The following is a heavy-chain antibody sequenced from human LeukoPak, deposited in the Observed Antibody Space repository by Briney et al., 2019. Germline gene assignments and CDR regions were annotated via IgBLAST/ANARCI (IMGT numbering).Heavy chain of an antibody. Sequence: SETLSLTCTVSGGSISSSSYYWGWIRQPPGKGLEWIGSIYYSGSTYYNPSLKSRVTISVDTSKNQFSLKLSSVTAADTAAYYCARRWQLCFDYWGQGTLVTVSS. CDR1: GGSISSSSYY. D-gene: IGHD2-15*01. CDR3: ARRWQLCFDY. V-gene: IGHV4-39*01. CDR2: IYYSGST. J-gene: IGHJ4*02.